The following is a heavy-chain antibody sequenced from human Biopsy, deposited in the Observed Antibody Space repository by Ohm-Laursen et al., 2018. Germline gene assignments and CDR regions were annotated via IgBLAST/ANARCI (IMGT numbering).Heavy chain of an antibody. Sequence: AQTLTLTCSFSGFSLSSTGMRISWVRQPPGKALECLGRIDWDDDKFYSPSLETRLSLSKDITTNQVVLTLTDVDPEDTATYYCARTRAHNFGALEFWGQGILVTVSS. D-gene: IGHD1-1*01. CDR1: GFSLSSTGMR. J-gene: IGHJ4*01. CDR2: IDWDDDK. CDR3: ARTRAHNFGALEF. V-gene: IGHV2-70*04.